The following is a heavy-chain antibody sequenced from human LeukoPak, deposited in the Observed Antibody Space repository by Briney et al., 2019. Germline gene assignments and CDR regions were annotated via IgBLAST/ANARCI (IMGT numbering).Heavy chain of an antibody. J-gene: IGHJ3*02. CDR3: AKDRSNGAYYDILTGYYGAFDI. CDR2: ISSSGSTI. Sequence: GGSLRLSCAASGFTFSSYEMNWVRQAPGKGLEWVSYISSSGSTIYYADSVRGRFTISRDNSKNTLYLQMNSLRAEDTAVYYCAKDRSNGAYYDILTGYYGAFDIWGQGTMATVSS. CDR1: GFTFSSYE. V-gene: IGHV3-48*03. D-gene: IGHD3-9*01.